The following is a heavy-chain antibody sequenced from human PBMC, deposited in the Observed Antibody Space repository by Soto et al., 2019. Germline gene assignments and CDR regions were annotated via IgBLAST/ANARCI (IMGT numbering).Heavy chain of an antibody. D-gene: IGHD2-15*01. V-gene: IGHV5-51*01. J-gene: IGHJ1*01. Sequence: GESLKISCKGSGYSFTSYWIGWVRQMPGKGLEWMGIIYPGDSDTRYSPSFQGHVTISADKSISTAYLQWSSLKASDTAMYYCARHWGGYCSGGSCLYFQHWGQGTLVTVSS. CDR3: ARHWGGYCSGGSCLYFQH. CDR2: IYPGDSDT. CDR1: GYSFTSYW.